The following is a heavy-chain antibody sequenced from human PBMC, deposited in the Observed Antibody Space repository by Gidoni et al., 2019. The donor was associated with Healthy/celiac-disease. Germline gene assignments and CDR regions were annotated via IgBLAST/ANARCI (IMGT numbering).Heavy chain of an antibody. J-gene: IGHJ4*02. Sequence: EVQLVESVGGLVQPGRSLRLSCTASGFTFGASAISWFRPAPGKGLEWVGFSRSKAYGGTTEYAASVKGRFTISRDDSKSIAYLQMNSLKTEDTAVYYCTRDRGYYDILTGYYSKYYFDYWGQGTLVTVSS. CDR3: TRDRGYYDILTGYYSKYYFDY. V-gene: IGHV3-49*03. D-gene: IGHD3-9*01. CDR2: SRSKAYGGTT. CDR1: GFTFGASA.